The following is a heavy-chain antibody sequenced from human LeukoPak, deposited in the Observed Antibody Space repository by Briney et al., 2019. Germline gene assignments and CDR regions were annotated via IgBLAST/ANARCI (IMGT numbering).Heavy chain of an antibody. J-gene: IGHJ3*02. D-gene: IGHD2-21*01. Sequence: PGGSLRLSCAASGFTFDDYAMHWVRQAPGKGLEWGSGISWNSGSIGYADSVKGRFTISRDNAKNSLYRQMNSLRAEDMALYYCAKEVEEDCGGDCYGGAFDIWGQGTMVTVSS. CDR3: AKEVEEDCGGDCYGGAFDI. CDR2: ISWNSGSI. CDR1: GFTFDDYA. V-gene: IGHV3-9*03.